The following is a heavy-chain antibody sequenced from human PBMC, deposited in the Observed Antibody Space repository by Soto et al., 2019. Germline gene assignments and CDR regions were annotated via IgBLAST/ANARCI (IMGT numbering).Heavy chain of an antibody. CDR2: ISSSGSTI. CDR1: GFTFSSYE. V-gene: IGHV3-48*03. J-gene: IGHJ3*02. Sequence: GGSLRLSCAASGFTFSSYEMNWVRQAPGKGLEWVSYISSSGSTIYYADSVKGRFTISRDNAKNSPYLQMNSLRAEDTAVYYCATEEPGSGWYLGAFDIWGQGTMVTV. CDR3: ATEEPGSGWYLGAFDI. D-gene: IGHD6-19*01.